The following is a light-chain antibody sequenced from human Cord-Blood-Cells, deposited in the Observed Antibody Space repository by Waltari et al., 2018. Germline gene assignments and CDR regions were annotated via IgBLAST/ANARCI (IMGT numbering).Light chain of an antibody. J-gene: IGLJ1*01. V-gene: IGLV2-8*01. CDR3: SSYAGSNNYV. CDR2: EVS. CDR1: SSDVGGYNY. Sequence: QSALTQPPSASGSPGQSVTISCTGTSSDVGGYNYVSWYQQHPGKAPKLMIYEVSKRSSGVPVRFSGAKAGNTASLTVSGLQAEDEADYYCSSYAGSNNYVFGTGTKVTVL.